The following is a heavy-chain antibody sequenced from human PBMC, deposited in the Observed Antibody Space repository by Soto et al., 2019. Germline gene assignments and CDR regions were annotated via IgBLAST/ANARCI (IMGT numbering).Heavy chain of an antibody. J-gene: IGHJ4*02. D-gene: IGHD6-6*01. CDR3: AKDLGEYSSSPDFDY. CDR1: GFTFSSYA. CDR2: ISGSGGST. Sequence: GGSLRLSCAASGFTFSSYAMSWVRQAPGKGLEWVSAISGSGGSTYYADSVKGRFTISRDNSKNTLYLQMNSLRAEDTAVYYCAKDLGEYSSSPDFDYWGQGTLVTVSS. V-gene: IGHV3-23*01.